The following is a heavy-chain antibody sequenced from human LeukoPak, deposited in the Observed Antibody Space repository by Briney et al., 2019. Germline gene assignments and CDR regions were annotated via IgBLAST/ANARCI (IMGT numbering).Heavy chain of an antibody. V-gene: IGHV3-30*03. J-gene: IGHJ4*02. CDR1: GFTFSSYG. D-gene: IGHD2/OR15-2a*01. CDR2: ISYDGSNK. CDR3: ARAEYSEVRFGY. Sequence: PGGSLRLSCAASGFTFSSYGMHWVRQAPGKGLEWVAVISYDGSNKYYADSVKGRFTISRDNAKNTLYLQMNSLRAEDTALYYCARAEYSEVRFGYWGQGTLVTVSS.